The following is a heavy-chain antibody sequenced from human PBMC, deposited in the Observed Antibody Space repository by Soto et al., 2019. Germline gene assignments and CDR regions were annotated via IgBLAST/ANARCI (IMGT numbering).Heavy chain of an antibody. Sequence: QVQLQESGPGLVKPSQTLSLTCTVSGGSISSGGYYWSWMRQHPGKGLEWIGYIYYSGSTYYNPSLKSRVTISVDTSKNQFSLKLSSVTAADTAVYYCARRAPRYSSSSSGWFDPWGQGTLVTVSS. D-gene: IGHD6-6*01. CDR3: ARRAPRYSSSSSGWFDP. CDR1: GGSISSGGYY. CDR2: IYYSGST. V-gene: IGHV4-31*03. J-gene: IGHJ5*02.